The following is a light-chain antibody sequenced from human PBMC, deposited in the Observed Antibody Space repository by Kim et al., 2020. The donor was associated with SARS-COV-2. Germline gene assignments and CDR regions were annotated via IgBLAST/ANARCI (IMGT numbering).Light chain of an antibody. CDR1: QSVSSY. J-gene: IGKJ5*01. CDR2: DAS. Sequence: EIVLTQSPFTLSLSPGERATLSCRASQSVSSYLAWYQQKPGQAPRLLIYDASNRATGIPARFSGSGSGTDFTLTISSLEPEDFAVYYCQQRSNWPPITCGQGTRLEIK. V-gene: IGKV3-11*01. CDR3: QQRSNWPPIT.